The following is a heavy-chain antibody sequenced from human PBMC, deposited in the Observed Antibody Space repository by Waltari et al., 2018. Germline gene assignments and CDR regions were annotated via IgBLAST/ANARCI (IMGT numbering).Heavy chain of an antibody. CDR3: ARGAGFFGPFDY. Sequence: QVQLQESGPGLVKPSETLSLTCAVSGYSISRGYYWGWIRQPPGKGLEWIGSIYHSGRTYYTPSLKSRVTISVDTSKNQFSLKLSSVTAADTAVYYCARGAGFFGPFDYWGQGTLVTVSS. CDR1: GYSISRGYY. J-gene: IGHJ4*02. V-gene: IGHV4-38-2*01. D-gene: IGHD3-10*01. CDR2: IYHSGRT.